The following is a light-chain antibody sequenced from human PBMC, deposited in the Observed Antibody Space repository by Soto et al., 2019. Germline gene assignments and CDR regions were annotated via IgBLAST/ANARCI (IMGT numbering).Light chain of an antibody. Sequence: DIQMTQSPSSLSASVGDRVTISCRTSQSINKYLNWYQQKPGKAPKVLLFAATTLQSGVPSRFSGRGSGTLFTLTITSLQAEDFATYYWQQSYSTPHTFGMGTKLE. CDR3: QQSYSTPHT. J-gene: IGKJ2*01. CDR1: QSINKY. CDR2: AAT. V-gene: IGKV1-39*01.